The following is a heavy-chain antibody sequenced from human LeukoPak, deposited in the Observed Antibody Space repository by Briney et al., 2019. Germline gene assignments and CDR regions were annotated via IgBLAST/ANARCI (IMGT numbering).Heavy chain of an antibody. J-gene: IGHJ3*02. D-gene: IGHD2-15*01. CDR3: AKDGGQLKGAFDI. Sequence: GGSLRLFCAASGFTFSSYAMHWVRQAPGKGLEWVAVISYDGSNKYYADSVKGRFTISRDNSKNTLYLQMNSLRAEDTAVYYCAKDGGQLKGAFDIWGQGTMVTVPS. CDR1: GFTFSSYA. CDR2: ISYDGSNK. V-gene: IGHV3-30*04.